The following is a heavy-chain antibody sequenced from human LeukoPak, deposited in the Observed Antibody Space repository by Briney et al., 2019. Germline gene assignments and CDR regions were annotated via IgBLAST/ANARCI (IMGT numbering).Heavy chain of an antibody. J-gene: IGHJ4*02. CDR1: GYIFTSYW. Sequence: GEALKISCNGSGYIFTSYWIGWLRQLPGKGLWRMGIIYSGDSDTRYSSSFQGQVTISADKSISTAYPQWSSLKASDTAMYYCARHRRPGYYDILTGPIDYWGQGNLVTVSS. CDR3: ARHRRPGYYDILTGPIDY. D-gene: IGHD3-9*01. V-gene: IGHV5-51*01. CDR2: IYSGDSDT.